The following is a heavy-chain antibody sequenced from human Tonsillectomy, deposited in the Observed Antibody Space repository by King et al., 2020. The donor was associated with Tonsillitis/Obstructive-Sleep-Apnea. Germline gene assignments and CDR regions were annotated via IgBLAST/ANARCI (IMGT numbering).Heavy chain of an antibody. Sequence: VQLVESGGGVVQAGGSLRLSCAASGFTFSSYVINWVRQAPGKGLEWVSTISGGGGGTYYADSVKGRFTISRDNSKNTLYLQMNSLRADETAVYYCAKCMATAGICAFDIWGQGTMVTVSS. CDR2: ISGGGGGT. CDR3: AKCMATAGICAFDI. J-gene: IGHJ3*02. D-gene: IGHD6-13*01. V-gene: IGHV3-23*04. CDR1: GFTFSSYV.